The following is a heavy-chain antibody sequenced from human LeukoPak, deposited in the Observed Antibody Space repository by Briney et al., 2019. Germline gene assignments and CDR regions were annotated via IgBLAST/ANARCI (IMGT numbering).Heavy chain of an antibody. Sequence: GGSLRLSCAASGFTFSNYAMSWVRQAPGKGLEWVSGISGSGAGTYYADSVKGRFTISRDNSKNTLYLQMSSLRAEDTAVYYCARDNGDHVFDYWGQGTLVTVSS. D-gene: IGHD4-17*01. CDR1: GFTFSNYA. CDR2: ISGSGAGT. V-gene: IGHV3-23*01. J-gene: IGHJ4*02. CDR3: ARDNGDHVFDY.